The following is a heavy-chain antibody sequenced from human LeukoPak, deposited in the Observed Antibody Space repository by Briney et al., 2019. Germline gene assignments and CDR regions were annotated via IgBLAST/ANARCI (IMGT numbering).Heavy chain of an antibody. CDR1: GFTVSGTH. CDR2: IYSGGST. CDR3: ARGIVVAAPVY. V-gene: IGHV3-66*01. Sequence: HPGGSLRLSWEASGFTVSGTHMSWVRQAQGKGLEWVSVIYSGGSTNYADSVKGRFTSSRDNSKNTLYLQMSSLRAEDTAVYYCARGIVVAAPVYWGQGTLVTVSS. J-gene: IGHJ4*02. D-gene: IGHD6-19*01.